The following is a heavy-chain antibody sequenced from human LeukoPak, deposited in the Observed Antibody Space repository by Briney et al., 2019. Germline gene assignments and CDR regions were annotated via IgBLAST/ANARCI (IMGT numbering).Heavy chain of an antibody. D-gene: IGHD2-8*02. CDR1: GFTFSTYA. Sequence: GGSLRLSCAASGFTFSTYAMTWVRQAPGKGLEWVSAISARDNYIYYADSVKGRFTISRDNSNLYLQMDSLRAEDTALYYCARGYCTGNSCHIYYYGMDVWGQGTTVIVS. V-gene: IGHV3-23*01. J-gene: IGHJ6*02. CDR3: ARGYCTGNSCHIYYYGMDV. CDR2: ISARDNYI.